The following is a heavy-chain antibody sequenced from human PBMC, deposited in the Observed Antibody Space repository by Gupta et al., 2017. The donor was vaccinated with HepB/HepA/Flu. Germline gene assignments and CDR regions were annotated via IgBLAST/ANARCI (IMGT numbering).Heavy chain of an antibody. CDR3: ARRRDDYGNYYDY. J-gene: IGHJ4*02. CDR1: GGSISSNYF. D-gene: IGHD4-17*01. V-gene: IGHV4-39*01. CDR2: IYYSGNT. Sequence: QLQLQESGLGLVKPSETLSLKSSVFGGSISSNYFWGWIRQPPGKGRGWSGSIYYSGNTEYNPSLKSRVTISLDTSKNQFSLHLSSVTAADTAVYYCARRRDDYGNYYDYWGQGTLVTVSS.